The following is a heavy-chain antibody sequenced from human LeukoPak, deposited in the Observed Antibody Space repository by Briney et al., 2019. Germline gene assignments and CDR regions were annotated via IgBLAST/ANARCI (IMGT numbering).Heavy chain of an antibody. CDR3: ARYGVYAILADAFDI. CDR1: GGSISNYY. V-gene: IGHV4-4*07. J-gene: IGHJ3*02. D-gene: IGHD2-8*01. CDR2: IYSSGRT. Sequence: SETLSLTCTVSGGSISNYYWSWIRQPAGRGLEWIGRIYSSGRTNYNPSLKSRVTMSVDTSKNQFSLTLNSVTAADTAVYYCARYGVYAILADAFDIWGQGTMVTVSS.